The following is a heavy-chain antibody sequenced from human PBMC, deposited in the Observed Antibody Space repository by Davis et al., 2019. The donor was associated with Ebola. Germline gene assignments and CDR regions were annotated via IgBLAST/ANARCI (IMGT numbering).Heavy chain of an antibody. CDR1: GGTFSSYS. D-gene: IGHD1-26*01. J-gene: IGHJ3*02. CDR3: ARDRSGSPDAFDI. CDR2: IIPIFGTA. V-gene: IGHV1-69*13. Sequence: SVKVSCKASGGTFSSYSISWVRQAPGQGLEWMGGIIPIFGTANYAQKFQGRVTITADESTSTAYMELSSLRSEDTAVYYCARDRSGSPDAFDIWGQGTMVTVSS.